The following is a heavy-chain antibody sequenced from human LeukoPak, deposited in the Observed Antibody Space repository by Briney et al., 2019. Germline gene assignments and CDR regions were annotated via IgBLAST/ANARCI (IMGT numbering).Heavy chain of an antibody. D-gene: IGHD3-22*01. J-gene: IGHJ4*02. CDR2: IYYSGST. V-gene: IGHV4-39*07. Sequence: PSETLSLTCTVSGGSISSSSYYWGWIRQPPGKGLEWIGSIYYSGSTYYNPSLKSRVTISVDTSKNQFSLKLSSVTAADTAVYYCARAEDYYDSSGYYPGGFDYWGQGTPVTVSS. CDR1: GGSISSSSYY. CDR3: ARAEDYYDSSGYYPGGFDY.